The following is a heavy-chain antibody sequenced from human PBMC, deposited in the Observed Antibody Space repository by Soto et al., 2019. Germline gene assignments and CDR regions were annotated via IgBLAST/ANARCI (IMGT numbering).Heavy chain of an antibody. Sequence: SETLSLTCTVSGGSISSGDYYWSWIRQPPGKGLEWIGYIYYSGSTYYNPSLKSRVTISVDTSKNQFSLKLSSVTAADTAVYYCARDGITMVRGVSLGMDVWGKGTTVTVSS. V-gene: IGHV4-30-4*01. CDR3: ARDGITMVRGVSLGMDV. D-gene: IGHD3-10*01. CDR2: IYYSGST. J-gene: IGHJ6*04. CDR1: GGSISSGDYY.